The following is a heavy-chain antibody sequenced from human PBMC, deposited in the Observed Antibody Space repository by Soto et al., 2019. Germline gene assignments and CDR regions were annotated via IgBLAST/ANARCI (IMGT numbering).Heavy chain of an antibody. CDR3: VRDSGAKLRRS. V-gene: IGHV1-69*01. CDR2: IVPIYRTA. CDR1: GGPWTSHR. D-gene: IGHD3-10*01. Sequence: GXSVKVSCAASGGPWTSHRIDWVRQAPAQGPECVGGIVPIYRTADYAQKFQGRVIITADESPGTPYMELRSLKSQDTAVYYCVRDSGAKLRRSWGQGTLVTVSS. J-gene: IGHJ4*02.